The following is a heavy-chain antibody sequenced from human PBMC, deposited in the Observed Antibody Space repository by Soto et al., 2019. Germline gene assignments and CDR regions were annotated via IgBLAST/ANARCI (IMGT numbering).Heavy chain of an antibody. CDR3: ARDRFTMVRGVIIVPSYGMDV. CDR2: IYYSGST. D-gene: IGHD3-10*01. J-gene: IGHJ6*02. CDR1: GGSISSGGYY. V-gene: IGHV4-31*03. Sequence: SETLSLTCTVTGGSISSGGYYWSWIRQHPGKGLEWIGYIYYSGSTYYNPSLKSRVTISVDTSKNQFSLKLSSVTAADTAVYYCARDRFTMVRGVIIVPSYGMDVWGQGTTVT.